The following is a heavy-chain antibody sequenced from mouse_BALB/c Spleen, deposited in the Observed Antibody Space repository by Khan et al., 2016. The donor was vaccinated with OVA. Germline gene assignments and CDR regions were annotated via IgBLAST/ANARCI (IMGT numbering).Heavy chain of an antibody. J-gene: IGHJ2*02. CDR2: INTNTGEP. CDR1: GCTFTNYG. D-gene: IGHD1-1*01. V-gene: IGHV9-3*02. Sequence: QIQLVQSGPELKKPGETVKISCKASGCTFTNYGMNWLKQAPGKGFKWMGWINTNTGEPTYAEEFKGRFAFSLETSANTAYLQINNLKNEDTATYFCAKEITSLFDYWGQGTSLTVSS. CDR3: AKEITSLFDY.